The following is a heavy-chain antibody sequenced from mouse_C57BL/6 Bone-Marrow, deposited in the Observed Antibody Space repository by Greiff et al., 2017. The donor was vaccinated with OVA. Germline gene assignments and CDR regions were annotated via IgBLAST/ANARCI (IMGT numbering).Heavy chain of an antibody. Sequence: EVQVVESGAGLVKPGASLKLSCAASGFTFSSYAMSWVRQTPEQRLEWVAYISSGGDYTYYADTVKGRFTISRDKAWNTPYLQMSSLTSEDTAMDYGTSVRGNYAWFAYGGQGTLVTVSA. V-gene: IGHV5-9-1*02. CDR1: GFTFSSYA. CDR3: TSVRGNYAWFAY. CDR2: ISSGGDYT. D-gene: IGHD2-1*01. J-gene: IGHJ3*01.